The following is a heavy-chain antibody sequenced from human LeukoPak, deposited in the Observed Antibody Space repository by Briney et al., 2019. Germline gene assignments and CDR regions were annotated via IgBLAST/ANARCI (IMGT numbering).Heavy chain of an antibody. Sequence: GGSLRLSCAASGFSFSRYAMSRVRQAPGKGLEYLSGISASGSKTQYADSVKGRFTISRDNSKNTLSLQMTSLMADDTAVYYCASRPVSDIGPLDYWGQGTLVIVPS. CDR1: GFSFSRYA. D-gene: IGHD2-15*01. V-gene: IGHV3-23*01. CDR3: ASRPVSDIGPLDY. J-gene: IGHJ4*02. CDR2: ISASGSKT.